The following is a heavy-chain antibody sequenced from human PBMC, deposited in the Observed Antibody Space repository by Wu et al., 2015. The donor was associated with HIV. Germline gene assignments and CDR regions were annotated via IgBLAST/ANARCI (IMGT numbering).Heavy chain of an antibody. Sequence: QVQMVQSGAEVKKPGSSVKISCRISGGTFNRYAISWVRQAPGQGLEWMGRIIPIFGTANYAQKFQGRVTITADESTSTAYMELSSLRSEDTAVYYCARDLSASGWGYYGMDVWGQGP. D-gene: IGHD6-19*01. V-gene: IGHV1-69*15. CDR3: ARDLSASGWGYYGMDV. J-gene: IGHJ6*02. CDR2: IIPIFGTA. CDR1: GGTFNRYA.